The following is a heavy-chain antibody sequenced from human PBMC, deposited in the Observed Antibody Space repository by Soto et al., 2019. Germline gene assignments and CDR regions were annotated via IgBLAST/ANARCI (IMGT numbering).Heavy chain of an antibody. J-gene: IGHJ3*02. CDR3: ANDHDAFDI. V-gene: IGHV3-30*18. CDR1: GFTFSSYG. CDR2: ISYDGSNK. Sequence: QVQLVESGGGVVQPGRSLRLSCAASGFTFSSYGMHWVRQAPGKGLEWVAVISYDGSNKYYADSVKGRFTISRDNSKNTLYLQMNSLRAEDTAVYYCANDHDAFDIWGQGTMVTVSS.